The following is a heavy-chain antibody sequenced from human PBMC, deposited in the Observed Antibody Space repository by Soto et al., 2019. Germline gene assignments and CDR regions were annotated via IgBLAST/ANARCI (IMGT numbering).Heavy chain of an antibody. J-gene: IGHJ4*02. CDR3: ARDKGYCSSTSCYIWDY. D-gene: IGHD2-2*02. V-gene: IGHV4-4*02. CDR2: IYHSGST. Sequence: SETLSLTCAVSGGSISSSNWWSWVRQPPGKGLEWIGEIYHSGSTNYNPSLKSRVTISVDKSKNQFSLKLSSVTAADTAVYYCARDKGYCSSTSCYIWDYWGQGTLVTVSS. CDR1: GGSISSSNW.